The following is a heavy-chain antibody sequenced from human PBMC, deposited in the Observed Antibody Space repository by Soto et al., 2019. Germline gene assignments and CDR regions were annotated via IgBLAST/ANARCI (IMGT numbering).Heavy chain of an antibody. D-gene: IGHD4-17*01. CDR3: ARELDDYGDAFDI. CDR1: GFTFSSYW. J-gene: IGHJ3*02. V-gene: IGHV3-7*01. CDR2: IKQDGSEK. Sequence: GGSLRLSCAASGFTFSSYWMSWVRQAPGKGLEWVANIKQDGSEKYYVDSVKGRFTISRDNAKNSLYLQMNSLRAEDTAVYYCARELDDYGDAFDIWGQGTMVTVSS.